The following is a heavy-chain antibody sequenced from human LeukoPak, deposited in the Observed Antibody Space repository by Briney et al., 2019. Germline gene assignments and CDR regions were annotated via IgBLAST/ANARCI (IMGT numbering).Heavy chain of an antibody. CDR2: IYWDDDK. J-gene: IGHJ4*02. CDR1: GFSLSTSGVG. V-gene: IGHV2-5*02. CDR3: APRPHYYDSSGDFVY. Sequence: KLSGPTLVKPTQAHTLTCTFSGFSLSTSGVGVGWIRQPPGKALEWLALIYWDDDKRYSPSLKSRLTITKDTPKNQVVLTMTNMDPVDTATYYRAPRPHYYDSSGDFVYSGQGTLVTVSS. D-gene: IGHD3-22*01.